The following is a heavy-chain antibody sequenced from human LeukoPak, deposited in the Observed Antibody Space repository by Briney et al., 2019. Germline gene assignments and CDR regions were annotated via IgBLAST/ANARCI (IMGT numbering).Heavy chain of an antibody. CDR1: GYTFTGYY. Sequence: SVKVSCKASGYTFTGYYMHWVRQAPGQGLEWMGWINPNSGGTNYAQKFQGRVTMTRDTSTNTVYMELSSLRSEDTAVYYCARGPSITMVRGGQWYYYMDVWGKGTTVTISS. J-gene: IGHJ6*03. CDR3: ARGPSITMVRGGQWYYYMDV. CDR2: INPNSGGT. V-gene: IGHV1-2*02. D-gene: IGHD3-10*01.